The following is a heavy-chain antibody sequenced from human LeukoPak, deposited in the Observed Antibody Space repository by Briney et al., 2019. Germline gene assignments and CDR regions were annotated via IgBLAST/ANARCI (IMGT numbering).Heavy chain of an antibody. D-gene: IGHD2-15*01. CDR2: ISYDGSNK. J-gene: IGHJ3*02. CDR3: ATVAATPDAFDI. V-gene: IGHV3-30*03. CDR1: GFTFSSYG. Sequence: GRSLRLSCAASGFTFSSYGMRWVRQAPGKGLEWVAVISYDGSNKYYADSVKGRFTISRDNSKNTLYLQMNSLRAEDTAVYYCATVAATPDAFDIWGQGTMVTVSS.